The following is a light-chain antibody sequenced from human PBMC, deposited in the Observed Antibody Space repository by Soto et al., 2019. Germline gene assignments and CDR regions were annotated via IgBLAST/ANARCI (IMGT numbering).Light chain of an antibody. J-gene: IGKJ4*01. V-gene: IGKV1-33*01. Sequence: DLQMTQSPSCLSASVGDRVTITCQASQDITNDLNWYQQKPGKAPKVLIYEASNLETGVPSRFSGSGSGTDFTFTIRSLQPEDIATYFCQQYDNVPLTFGGGTKVEIK. CDR2: EAS. CDR1: QDITND. CDR3: QQYDNVPLT.